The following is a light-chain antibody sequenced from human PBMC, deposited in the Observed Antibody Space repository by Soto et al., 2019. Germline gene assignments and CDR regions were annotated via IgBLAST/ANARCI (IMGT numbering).Light chain of an antibody. CDR3: SSYTSSSTLL. J-gene: IGLJ2*01. CDR2: DVS. V-gene: IGLV2-14*01. CDR1: SSDVGGYNY. Sequence: QSVLTQPASVSGSPGQSITISCTGTSSDVGGYNYVSWYQQHPGKAPKLMIYDVSNRPSGVSNRFSGSKSGNTASLTISRLQAEDEADYYCSSYTSSSTLLFGGGTKVTVL.